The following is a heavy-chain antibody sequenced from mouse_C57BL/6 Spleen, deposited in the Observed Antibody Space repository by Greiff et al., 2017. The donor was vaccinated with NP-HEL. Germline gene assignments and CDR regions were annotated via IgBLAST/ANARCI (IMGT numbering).Heavy chain of an antibody. V-gene: IGHV2-2*01. D-gene: IGHD2-1*01. Sequence: QVQLQQSGPGLVQPSQSLSITCTVSGFSLTSYGVHWVRQSPGKGLEWLGVIWSGGSTDYNAAFISRLSISKDNSKSQVFFKMNSLQADDTAIYYCARGDYYGNYVDYAMDYWGQGTSVTVSS. CDR1: GFSLTSYG. CDR2: IWSGGST. J-gene: IGHJ4*01. CDR3: ARGDYYGNYVDYAMDY.